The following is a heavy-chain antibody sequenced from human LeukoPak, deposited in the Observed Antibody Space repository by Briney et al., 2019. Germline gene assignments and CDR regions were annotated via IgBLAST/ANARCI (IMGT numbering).Heavy chain of an antibody. CDR3: ASLPGGPHYDILTGYYMGDY. J-gene: IGHJ4*02. CDR1: GGTIDTYT. V-gene: IGHV4-59*12. CDR2: IDYAGNT. D-gene: IGHD3-9*01. Sequence: SETLSLTCTVSGGTIDTYTWSWIRQPPGKGLEWIGYIDYAGNTNYNPSLKSRVTISVDTSKNQFSLKLSSVTAADTAVYYCASLPGGPHYDILTGYYMGDYWGQGTLVTVSS.